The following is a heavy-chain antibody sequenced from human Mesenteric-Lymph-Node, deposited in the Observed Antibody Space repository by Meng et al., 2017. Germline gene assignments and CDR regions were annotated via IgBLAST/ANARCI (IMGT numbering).Heavy chain of an antibody. CDR2: LIPYRNLI. CDR3: AGGGMSYQLLTRLTY. J-gene: IGHJ4*02. CDR1: GGTFSTFA. V-gene: IGHV1-69*04. Sequence: SVKVSCKASGGTFSTFAIAWVRQAPGQGLEWIGSLIPYRNLINYAEKFEGRVSLTADESTTTAYMEFRSLRPEDTAVYYCAGGGMSYQLLTRLTYWGQGSRVTVSS. D-gene: IGHD5-12*01.